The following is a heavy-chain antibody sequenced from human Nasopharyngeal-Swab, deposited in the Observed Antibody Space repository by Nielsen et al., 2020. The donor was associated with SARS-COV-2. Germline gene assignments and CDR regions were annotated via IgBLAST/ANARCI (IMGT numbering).Heavy chain of an antibody. V-gene: IGHV3-23*01. CDR2: VSNNDGSLT. D-gene: IGHD2-21*02. CDR1: GFYFWKYA. Sequence: GESLKISCAASGFYFWKYAMSWVRQAPGQGLEWVSTVSNNDGSLTFYADSVKGRFTISRDTSKNTVSLQMNSLRAEDTAVYYCAKDDFCPACAFDVWGQGTIVTVSS. CDR3: AKDDFCPACAFDV. J-gene: IGHJ3*01.